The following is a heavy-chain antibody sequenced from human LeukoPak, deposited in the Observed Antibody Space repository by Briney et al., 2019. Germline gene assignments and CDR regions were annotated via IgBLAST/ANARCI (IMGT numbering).Heavy chain of an antibody. J-gene: IGHJ4*02. CDR1: GYTFTSYG. CDR3: ARDRPFYYDRNGYPYYFDY. D-gene: IGHD3-22*01. CDR2: ISAYNGNT. V-gene: IGHV1-18*01. Sequence: ASVKVSCKASGYTFTSYGISWVRQAPGQGLEWMGWISAYNGNTNYARKLQGRATMTTDTSTSTAYMELRSLRSDDTAVYYCARDRPFYYDRNGYPYYFDYWGQGTLVTVSS.